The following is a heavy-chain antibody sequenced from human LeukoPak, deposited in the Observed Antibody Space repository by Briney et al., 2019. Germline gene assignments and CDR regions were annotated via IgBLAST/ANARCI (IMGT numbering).Heavy chain of an antibody. CDR3: ARELSMVRGVEDY. Sequence: SCKASGYTFTGYYMHWVRQAPGKGLEWVAVISYDGSNKYYADSVKGRFTISRDNSKNTLYLQMNSLRAEDTAVYYCARELSMVRGVEDYWGQGTLVTVSS. D-gene: IGHD3-10*01. V-gene: IGHV3-30-3*01. CDR2: ISYDGSNK. CDR1: GYTFTGYY. J-gene: IGHJ4*02.